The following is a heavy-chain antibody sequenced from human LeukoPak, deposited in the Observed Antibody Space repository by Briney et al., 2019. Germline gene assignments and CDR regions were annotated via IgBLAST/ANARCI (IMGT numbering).Heavy chain of an antibody. J-gene: IGHJ5*02. Sequence: PGGSLRLSCATSGFIFGNYRMHRVRQAPGKGLVWVSRINSDGSDTDYAESVKGRFTISRDNAKNTLYLHMSSLRVEDTAVYYCARDMNGLTWGQGTLVTVSS. CDR3: ARDMNGLT. CDR1: GFIFGNYR. D-gene: IGHD1-1*01. V-gene: IGHV3-74*01. CDR2: INSDGSDT.